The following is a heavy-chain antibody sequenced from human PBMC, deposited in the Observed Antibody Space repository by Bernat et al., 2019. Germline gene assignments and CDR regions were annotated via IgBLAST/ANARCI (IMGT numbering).Heavy chain of an antibody. CDR2: ISGSGGST. CDR3: AKKGRGFGVVHPSSDY. CDR1: GFTFSSYA. Sequence: EVQLLESGGGLVQPGGSLRLSCAASGFTFSSYAMSWVRQAPGKGLEWVSAISGSGGSTYYADSVKGRFTISRDNSKNTLYLQMNSLRAEDTAVYYCAKKGRGFGVVHPSSDYWGQGTLVTVSS. D-gene: IGHD3-3*01. J-gene: IGHJ4*02. V-gene: IGHV3-23*01.